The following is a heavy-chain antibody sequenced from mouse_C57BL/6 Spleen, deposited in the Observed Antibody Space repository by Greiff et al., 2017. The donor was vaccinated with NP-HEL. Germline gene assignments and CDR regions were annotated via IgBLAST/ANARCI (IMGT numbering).Heavy chain of an antibody. D-gene: IGHD1-1*01. J-gene: IGHJ1*03. CDR2: ISGGGGNT. V-gene: IGHV5-9*01. CDR3: ASPGGYYYGSSYWYFDV. CDR1: GFTFSSYT. Sequence: EVHLVESGGGLVKPGGSLKLSCAASGFTFSSYTMSWVRQTPEKRLEWVATISGGGGNTYYPDSVKGRFTISRDNAKNTLYLQMSSLRSEDTALYYCASPGGYYYGSSYWYFDVWGTGTTVTVSS.